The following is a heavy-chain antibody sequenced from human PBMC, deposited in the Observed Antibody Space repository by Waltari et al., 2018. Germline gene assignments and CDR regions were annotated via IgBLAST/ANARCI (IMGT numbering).Heavy chain of an antibody. Sequence: QLQLQESGPGLVKPSENLSLTCTVSGGSISSSSYYWGWIRQPPGKGLEWIGSNYDSGSTYDNPSLKSRVTIAVDTSKNQFSLKLRSVTAADTAVYYWARPDGEFDPWGQGTLVTVSS. J-gene: IGHJ5*02. D-gene: IGHD7-27*01. CDR1: GGSISSSSYY. V-gene: IGHV4-39*01. CDR2: NYDSGST. CDR3: ARPDGEFDP.